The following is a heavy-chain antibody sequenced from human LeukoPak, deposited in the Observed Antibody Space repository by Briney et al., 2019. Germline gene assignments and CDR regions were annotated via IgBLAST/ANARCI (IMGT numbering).Heavy chain of an antibody. J-gene: IGHJ6*04. CDR1: GGSISSGSYY. Sequence: SETLSLTCTVSGGSISSGSYYWSWIRQPAGKGLEWIGHIYTSGSTNYSPFLKSRVTISLDTSKNQFSLKLSSVTAADTAVYYCGSLYYDILTGYYPVWGKGTTVTISS. D-gene: IGHD3-9*01. CDR3: GSLYYDILTGYYPV. CDR2: IYTSGST. V-gene: IGHV4-61*09.